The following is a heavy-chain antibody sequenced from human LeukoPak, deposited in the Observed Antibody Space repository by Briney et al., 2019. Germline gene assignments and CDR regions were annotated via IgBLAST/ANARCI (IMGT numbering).Heavy chain of an antibody. D-gene: IGHD3-22*01. CDR2: IYYSGST. V-gene: IGHV4-39*01. J-gene: IGHJ5*02. CDR3: ASPYDSSGYYNH. Sequence: SETLSLTCPVSGGSVGSSRYYWGWIRQPPGKGLEWIGSIYYSGSTYYNPSLKSRVTISVDTSKSQFSLKLSSVTAADTAVYYCASPYDSSGYYNHWGQGTLVTVSS. CDR1: GGSVGSSRYY.